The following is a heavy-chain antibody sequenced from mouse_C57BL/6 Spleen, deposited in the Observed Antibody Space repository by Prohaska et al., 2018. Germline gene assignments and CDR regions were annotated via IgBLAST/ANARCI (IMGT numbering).Heavy chain of an antibody. J-gene: IGHJ4*01. CDR1: GYTFTDYY. CDR2: INPNNGGT. CDR3: ATDSSGLYYYAMDY. V-gene: IGHV1-26*01. Sequence: GPELVKPGASVKISCKASGYTFTDYYMNWVKQSHGKSLEWIGDINPNNGGTSYNQKFKGKATLTVDKSSSTAYMELRSLTSEDSAVYYCATDSSGLYYYAMDYWGQGTSVTVSS. D-gene: IGHD3-2*02.